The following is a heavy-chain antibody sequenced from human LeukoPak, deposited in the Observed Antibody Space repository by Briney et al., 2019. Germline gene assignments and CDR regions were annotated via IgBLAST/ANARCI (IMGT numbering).Heavy chain of an antibody. J-gene: IGHJ5*02. CDR3: ARAGYSSGWYSPWWFDP. V-gene: IGHV4-59*01. CDR2: IYYSGST. Sequence: SETLSLTCTVSGGSISSYYWSWIRQPPGKGLDWIGYIYYSGSTNYNPSLKSRVTISVDTSKNQFSLKLSSVTAADTAVYYCARAGYSSGWYSPWWFDPWGQGTLVTVSS. CDR1: GGSISSYY. D-gene: IGHD6-19*01.